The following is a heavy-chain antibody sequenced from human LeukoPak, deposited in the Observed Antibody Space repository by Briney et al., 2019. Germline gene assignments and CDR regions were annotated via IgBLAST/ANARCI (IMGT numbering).Heavy chain of an antibody. CDR1: GGSISSYY. Sequence: SETLSLTCTVSGGSISSYYWSWIRQPPGKGLEWIGYIYYSGSTYYNPSLESRVTISVDTSKNQFSLKLSSVTAADTAVYYCARVASITIFGVVLDYYYYMDVWGKGTTVTVSS. J-gene: IGHJ6*03. V-gene: IGHV4-59*08. D-gene: IGHD3-3*01. CDR3: ARVASITIFGVVLDYYYYMDV. CDR2: IYYSGST.